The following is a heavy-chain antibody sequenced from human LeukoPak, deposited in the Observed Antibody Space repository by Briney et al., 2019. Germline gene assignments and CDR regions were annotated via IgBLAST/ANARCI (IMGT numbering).Heavy chain of an antibody. CDR1: GYSISCGYY. D-gene: IGHD2-15*01. Sequence: SETLSLTCAVSGYSISCGYYWGWIRQPPGKGLEWIGSIYHSGSTYYNPSLKSRVTISVDTSKNQFSLKLSSVTAADTAVCYCVSRGYCSGGSCYAAFDIWGQGTMVTVSS. CDR3: VSRGYCSGGSCYAAFDI. CDR2: IYHSGST. J-gene: IGHJ3*02. V-gene: IGHV4-38-2*01.